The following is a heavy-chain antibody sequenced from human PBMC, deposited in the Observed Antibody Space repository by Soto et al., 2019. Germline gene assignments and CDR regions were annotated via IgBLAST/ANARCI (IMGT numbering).Heavy chain of an antibody. CDR3: AVGYCSSTSCYAPRLYYYGMDV. CDR1: GFTFSSYG. V-gene: IGHV3-30*03. D-gene: IGHD2-2*01. J-gene: IGHJ6*02. CDR2: ISYDGSNK. Sequence: QVQLVESGGGVVQPGRSLRLSCAASGFTFSSYGMHWVRQAPGKGLEWVAVISYDGSNKYYADSVKGRFTISRDNSKNKLYLQMNSLRAEDTAVYYCAVGYCSSTSCYAPRLYYYGMDVWGQGTTVTVSS.